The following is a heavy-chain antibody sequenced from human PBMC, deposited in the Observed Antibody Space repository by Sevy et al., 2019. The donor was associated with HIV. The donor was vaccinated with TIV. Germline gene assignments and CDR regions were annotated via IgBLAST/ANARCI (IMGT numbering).Heavy chain of an antibody. CDR1: GFTFSSYE. CDR2: IGSLGSPI. Sequence: VGSLRLSCAVSGFTFSSYEMNWVRQAPGKGLEWVSYIGSLGSPINYADSVKGRITISRDNAKNSLYLQMNSLRAEDTAVYYCVRVGIETAFYGMDVWGQGTTVTVSS. CDR3: VRVGIETAFYGMDV. V-gene: IGHV3-48*03. J-gene: IGHJ6*02.